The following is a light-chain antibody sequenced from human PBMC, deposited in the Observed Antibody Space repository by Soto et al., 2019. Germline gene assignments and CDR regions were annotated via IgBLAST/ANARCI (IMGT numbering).Light chain of an antibody. CDR2: GNI. Sequence: QLVLTQPPSVSGAPGQRVTISCTGSSSNIGAGYDVHWYQQRPGTAPKLLIYGNINRPSGVPDRFSGSKSGTSVSLAITGLQAEDEADYYCQSYDSSLSGVVFGGGTKLTVL. CDR1: SSNIGAGYD. CDR3: QSYDSSLSGVV. J-gene: IGLJ2*01. V-gene: IGLV1-40*01.